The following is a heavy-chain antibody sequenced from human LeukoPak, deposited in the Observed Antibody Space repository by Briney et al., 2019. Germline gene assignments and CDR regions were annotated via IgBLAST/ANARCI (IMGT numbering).Heavy chain of an antibody. V-gene: IGHV3-11*04. Sequence: GGSLRLSCAASGFTFSDYYMSWIRQAPGKGLEWVSYISSSGSTIYYADSVKGRFTISRDNSKNTLYLQMNSLRAEDTAVYYCARVEGASYYFDYWGQGTLVTVSS. CDR2: ISSSGSTI. D-gene: IGHD3-16*01. J-gene: IGHJ4*02. CDR1: GFTFSDYY. CDR3: ARVEGASYYFDY.